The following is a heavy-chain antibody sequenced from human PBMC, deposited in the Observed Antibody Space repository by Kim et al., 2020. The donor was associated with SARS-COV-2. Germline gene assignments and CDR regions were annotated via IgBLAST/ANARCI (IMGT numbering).Heavy chain of an antibody. V-gene: IGHV4-31*03. Sequence: SETLSLTCTVSGGSISSGGYYWSWIRQHPGKGLEWIGYIYYSGSTYYNPSLKSRVTISVDTSKNQFSLKLSSVTAADTAVYYCARDVVVPGLHYNWFDPWGQGTLVTVSS. CDR3: ARDVVVPGLHYNWFDP. CDR2: IYYSGST. CDR1: GGSISSGGYY. D-gene: IGHD2-2*01. J-gene: IGHJ5*02.